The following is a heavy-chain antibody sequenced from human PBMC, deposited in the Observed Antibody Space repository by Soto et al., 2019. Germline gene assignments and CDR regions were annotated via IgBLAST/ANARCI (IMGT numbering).Heavy chain of an antibody. J-gene: IGHJ4*02. CDR2: IYYSGST. Sequence: QVQLQESGPGLVKPSQTLSLTCTVSGGSISSGDYYWSWIRQPPGKGLEWIGYIYYSGSTYYNPSLKSRVTISVDTSKNQFSLKLSSVTAADTAVYYCARGGVAYCGGDCYPTTIDYWGQGTLVTVSS. D-gene: IGHD2-21*02. CDR3: ARGGVAYCGGDCYPTTIDY. V-gene: IGHV4-30-4*01. CDR1: GGSISSGDYY.